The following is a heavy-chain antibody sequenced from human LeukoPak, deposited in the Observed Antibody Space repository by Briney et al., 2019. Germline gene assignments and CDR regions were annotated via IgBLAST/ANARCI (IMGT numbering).Heavy chain of an antibody. Sequence: GGSLRLSCAASGFTFSSYGMHWARQAPGKGLEWVAVISYDGSNKYYADSVKGRFTISRDNSKNTLYLQMNSLRAEDTAVYYCAKDSGRAEYYYDSSGYWGYWGQGTLVTVSS. CDR3: AKDSGRAEYYYDSSGYWGY. CDR1: GFTFSSYG. V-gene: IGHV3-30*18. D-gene: IGHD3-22*01. J-gene: IGHJ4*02. CDR2: ISYDGSNK.